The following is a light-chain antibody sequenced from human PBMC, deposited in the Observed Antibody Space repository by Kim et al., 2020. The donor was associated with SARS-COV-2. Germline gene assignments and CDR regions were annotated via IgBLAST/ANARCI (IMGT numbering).Light chain of an antibody. J-gene: IGLJ1*01. CDR1: SSNIGRNA. Sequence: QAVLTQPPSASGTPGQRVTISCSGSSSNIGRNAVHWYQQLPGTAPKLLIYASNQRPSGVPDRFSGSKSGASASLAISGLQSADEAEYFCAAWDDGLNGYVFGTGTKSPS. CDR2: ASN. CDR3: AAWDDGLNGYV. V-gene: IGLV1-44*01.